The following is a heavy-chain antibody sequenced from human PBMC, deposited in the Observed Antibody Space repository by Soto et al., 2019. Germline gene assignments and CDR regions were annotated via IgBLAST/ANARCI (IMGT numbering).Heavy chain of an antibody. CDR1: GGSISSGGYY. V-gene: IGHV4-31*03. D-gene: IGHD6-6*01. CDR2: IYYSGST. CDR3: ARDVAYSTSSRWFDP. J-gene: IGHJ5*02. Sequence: SETLSLTCTVSGGSISSGGYYWSWVRQHPGKGLEWIAYIYYSGSTYYNPSLKSRITISVDTSKIQFSLKLSSVTAADTAVYYCARDVAYSTSSRWFDPWGQGILVTVSS.